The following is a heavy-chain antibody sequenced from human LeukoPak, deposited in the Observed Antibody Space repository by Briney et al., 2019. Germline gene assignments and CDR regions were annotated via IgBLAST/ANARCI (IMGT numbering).Heavy chain of an antibody. V-gene: IGHV1-2*02. CDR3: AKDFLPVGSPSRYVDY. D-gene: IGHD1-26*01. J-gene: IGHJ4*03. Sequence: ASVRDSSMASGNTFTGYYIHWVRQAPGQGLEWMGWINPNNGGTNYAQKFQGRVTMTTDTSTTTAYMELRSLRSEDTAVYYCAKDFLPVGSPSRYVDYFGDGNAVTVSS. CDR1: GNTFTGYY. CDR2: INPNNGGT.